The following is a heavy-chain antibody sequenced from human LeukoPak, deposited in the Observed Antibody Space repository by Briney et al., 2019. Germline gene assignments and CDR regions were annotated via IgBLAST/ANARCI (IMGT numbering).Heavy chain of an antibody. Sequence: SQTLSLTCTVSGGCISSGGYYWSCIRQPPGEGREGRGEIYHSGSTYYNPSLQSRVTISVDRSKNHFSLQLSSVTAADTAVYYCATFLRSTSTPLTFDIXGQGTMVTVSS. V-gene: IGHV4-30-2*01. CDR2: IYHSGST. D-gene: IGHD2-2*01. CDR3: ATFLRSTSTPLTFDI. CDR1: GGCISSGGYY. J-gene: IGHJ3*02.